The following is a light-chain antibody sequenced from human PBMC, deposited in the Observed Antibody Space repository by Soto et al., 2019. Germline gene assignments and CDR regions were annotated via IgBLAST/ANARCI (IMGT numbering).Light chain of an antibody. CDR2: GAS. CDR1: QSVRNY. V-gene: IGKV1-39*01. J-gene: IGKJ1*01. Sequence: DLQMTQSPSSLSASVGDSVTITCRASQSVRNYLNWYQHKPGKAPKLLIYGASRLQTGVPSRFNGSGSRTDFTLTVSSLQPEDFATYYCQQTYSSSWTFGQGTKVEIK. CDR3: QQTYSSSWT.